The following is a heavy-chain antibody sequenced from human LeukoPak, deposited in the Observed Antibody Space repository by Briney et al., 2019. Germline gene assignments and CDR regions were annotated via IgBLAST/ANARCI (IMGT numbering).Heavy chain of an antibody. CDR1: GDSMRSYY. CDR2: IYYSGST. J-gene: IGHJ4*02. V-gene: IGHV4-59*12. Sequence: PSETLSLTCTVSGDSMRSYYWSWIRQPPGKGLERIGYIYYSGSTNYNPSLKSRVTISVDTSKNQFSLKLSSVTAADTAVYYCARGYYDSSGYYYYYWGQGTLVTVSS. D-gene: IGHD3-22*01. CDR3: ARGYYDSSGYYYYY.